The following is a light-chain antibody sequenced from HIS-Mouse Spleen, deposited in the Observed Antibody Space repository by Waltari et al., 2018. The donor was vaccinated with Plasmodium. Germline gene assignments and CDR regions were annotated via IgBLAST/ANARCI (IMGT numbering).Light chain of an antibody. Sequence: SYVLTQPPSVSVAPGQTARITCWGNNIGSKSVHWYQQKPGQAPVLVVYDDSHRPSGIPERFSGSNSGNTATLTISRVEAGDEADYYCQVWDSSSDHPVFGGGTKLTVL. J-gene: IGLJ2*01. CDR3: QVWDSSSDHPV. V-gene: IGLV3-21*02. CDR1: NIGSKS. CDR2: DDS.